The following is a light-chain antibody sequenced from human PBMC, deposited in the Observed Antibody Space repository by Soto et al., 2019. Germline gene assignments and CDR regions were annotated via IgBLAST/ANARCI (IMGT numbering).Light chain of an antibody. V-gene: IGKV3-15*01. CDR2: GAS. Sequence: LTQSPAIVSVSPGGRATLSCRASQSISNNLAWYQQRPGQAPRLLIYGASTRATGISARFSGSGSGTEFTLTISSLQSEDFAVYYCQQYYSWPPITFGQGTRLEIK. CDR1: QSISNN. J-gene: IGKJ5*01. CDR3: QQYYSWPPIT.